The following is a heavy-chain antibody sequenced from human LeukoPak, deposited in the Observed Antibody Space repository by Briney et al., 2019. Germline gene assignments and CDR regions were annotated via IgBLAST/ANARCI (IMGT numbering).Heavy chain of an antibody. CDR3: ARARSIAARPNWFDP. V-gene: IGHV3-21*01. Sequence: GGSLRLSCAASGFTFSSYSMNWVRQAPGKWLEWVSSISSSSSYIYYADSVKGRFTISRDNAKNSLYLQMNSLRAEDTAVYYCARARSIAARPNWFDPWGQGTLVTVSS. CDR1: GFTFSSYS. J-gene: IGHJ5*02. CDR2: ISSSSSYI. D-gene: IGHD6-6*01.